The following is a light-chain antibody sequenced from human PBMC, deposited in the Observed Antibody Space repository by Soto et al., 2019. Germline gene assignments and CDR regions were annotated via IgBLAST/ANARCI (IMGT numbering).Light chain of an antibody. J-gene: IGKJ4*01. CDR3: QQYNTYPLT. V-gene: IGKV1-5*03. CDR2: KAS. CDR1: QSISTW. Sequence: DIPMTQSPSTLSASVGDRVTITCRASQSISTWLAWYQQKPGKAPKLLIYKASSLEGGVPSRFSGSGSGTEFNITVSSLRPDDFAPYYCQQYNTYPLTFGGGTTVEIK.